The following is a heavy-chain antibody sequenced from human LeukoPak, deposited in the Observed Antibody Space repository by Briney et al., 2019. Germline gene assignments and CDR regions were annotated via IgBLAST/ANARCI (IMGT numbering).Heavy chain of an antibody. J-gene: IGHJ4*02. CDR3: ARREQHLSNYFDY. V-gene: IGHV4-39*07. Sequence: SETLSPTCTVSGGSISSSSYYWDWIRQPPGKGLEWIGSLYYTGSTYYNPSLKSRVTISVDTSKNQFSLKLSSVTAADTAVYYCARREQHLSNYFDYWGQGTLVTVSS. D-gene: IGHD6-13*01. CDR2: LYYTGST. CDR1: GGSISSSSYY.